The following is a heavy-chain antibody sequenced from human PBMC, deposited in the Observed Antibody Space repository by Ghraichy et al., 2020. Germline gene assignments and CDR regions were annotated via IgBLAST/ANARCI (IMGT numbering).Heavy chain of an antibody. CDR1: GGSISSYY. D-gene: IGHD5-12*01. CDR2: IYYSGST. J-gene: IGHJ2*01. Sequence: SETLSLTCTVSGGSISSYYWSWIRQPPGKGLEWIGYIYYSGSTNYNPSLKSRVTISVDTSKNQFSLKLSSVTAADTAVYYCARDLEATGEAWYFDLWGRGTLVTVSS. V-gene: IGHV4-59*01. CDR3: ARDLEATGEAWYFDL.